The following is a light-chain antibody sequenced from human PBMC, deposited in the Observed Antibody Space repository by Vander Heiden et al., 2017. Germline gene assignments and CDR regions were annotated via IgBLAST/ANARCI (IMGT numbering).Light chain of an antibody. CDR1: ALPKQY. J-gene: IGLJ3*02. Sequence: SYELPQPPSVSVSPGPPARITCSGDALPKQYAYWYQQKRGQAPVLVIYKDSERPSGIPERFSGSSSGTTVTLTISGVQAEDEADYYCQSADSSGTWVFGGGTKLTVL. CDR3: QSADSSGTWV. CDR2: KDS. V-gene: IGLV3-25*03.